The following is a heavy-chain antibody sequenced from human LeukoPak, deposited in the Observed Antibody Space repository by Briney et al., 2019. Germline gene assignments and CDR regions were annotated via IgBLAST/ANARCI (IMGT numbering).Heavy chain of an antibody. D-gene: IGHD3-3*01. V-gene: IGHV1-69*01. J-gene: IGHJ4*02. CDR2: IIPIFATS. Sequence: SVKVSCKASGGTFSSYAISWVRRAPGQGLEGMGGIIPIFATSHYPQTFQRIVTIPADDSTRTPYMELSSLRSEDTAVYYCASPGSAYDFWSGFDYWRQGTLVTVSS. CDR3: ASPGSAYDFWSGFDY. CDR1: GGTFSSYA.